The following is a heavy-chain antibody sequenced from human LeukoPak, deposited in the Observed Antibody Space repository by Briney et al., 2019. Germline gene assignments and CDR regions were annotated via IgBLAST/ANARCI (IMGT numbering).Heavy chain of an antibody. D-gene: IGHD3-10*01. CDR1: GFTFSIYG. CDR2: ISGSGSST. CDR3: VRGSSGTVVRGIAWAWFDP. J-gene: IGHJ5*02. Sequence: GGSLRLSCAASGFTFSIYGMSWVRQAPGKGLEWVSAISGSGSSTYYADSVNGRFTISRDNAKNSLYLQMNSLRAEDTAVYYCVRGSSGTVVRGIAWAWFDPWGQGTLVTVSS. V-gene: IGHV3-23*01.